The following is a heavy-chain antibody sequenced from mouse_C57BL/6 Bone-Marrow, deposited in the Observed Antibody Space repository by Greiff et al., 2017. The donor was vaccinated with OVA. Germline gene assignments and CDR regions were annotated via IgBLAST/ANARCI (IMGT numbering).Heavy chain of an antibody. CDR2: SRNKANDYTT. J-gene: IGHJ1*03. Sequence: VESGGGLVQSGRSLRLSCATSGFTFSDFYMEWVRQAPGKGLEWIAASRNKANDYTTEYSASVKGRFIVSRDTSQSILYLQMNALRAEDTAIYYCARDAGDYDGGPWYFDVWGTGTTVTVSS. D-gene: IGHD2-4*01. CDR1: GFTFSDFY. CDR3: ARDAGDYDGGPWYFDV. V-gene: IGHV7-1*01.